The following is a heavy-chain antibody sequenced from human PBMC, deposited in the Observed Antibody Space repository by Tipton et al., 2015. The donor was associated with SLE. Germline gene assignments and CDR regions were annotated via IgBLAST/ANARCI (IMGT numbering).Heavy chain of an antibody. D-gene: IGHD2-2*01. CDR2: IYYSGST. Sequence: GLVKPSETLSLTCTVSGGSISSHYWSWIRQPPGKGLEWIGYIYYSGSTNYNPSLKSRVTISVDTSKNQFSLKLSSVTAADTAVYYCARLWGPAAMQNAFDIWGQGTMVTVSS. CDR3: ARLWGPAAMQNAFDI. J-gene: IGHJ3*02. V-gene: IGHV4-59*08. CDR1: GGSISSHY.